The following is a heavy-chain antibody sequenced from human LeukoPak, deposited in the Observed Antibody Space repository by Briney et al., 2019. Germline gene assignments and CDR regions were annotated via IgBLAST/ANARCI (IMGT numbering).Heavy chain of an antibody. Sequence: SETLSLTCTVSGGSISSYYWSWIRQPPGKGLEWIGYIYYSGSTNYNPSLKSRVTISVDTSKNQFSLKLSSVTAADTAVYYCARDGGGFGELFYWFDPWGQGTLVTVSS. CDR3: ARDGGGFGELFYWFDP. D-gene: IGHD3-10*01. V-gene: IGHV4-59*01. CDR1: GGSISSYY. J-gene: IGHJ5*02. CDR2: IYYSGST.